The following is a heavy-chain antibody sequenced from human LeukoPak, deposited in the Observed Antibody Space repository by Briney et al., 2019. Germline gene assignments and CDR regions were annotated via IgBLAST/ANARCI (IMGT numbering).Heavy chain of an antibody. V-gene: IGHV3-23*01. CDR3: AKDPTYYYDSSGYFEFDP. D-gene: IGHD3-22*01. CDR1: GFTFSSYA. J-gene: IGHJ5*02. Sequence: GGSLRLSCAASGFTFSSYAMSWVRQAPRKGLEWVSAISGSGGSTYYADSVKGRFTISRDNSKNTLYLQMNSLRAEDTAVYYCAKDPTYYYDSSGYFEFDPWGQGTLVTVSS. CDR2: ISGSGGST.